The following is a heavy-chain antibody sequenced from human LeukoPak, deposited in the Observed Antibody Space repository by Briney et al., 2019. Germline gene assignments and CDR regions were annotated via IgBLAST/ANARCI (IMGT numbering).Heavy chain of an antibody. CDR3: ARPPSDNLLTGSLYYFDN. CDR1: GFSFSSCA. D-gene: IGHD3-9*01. CDR2: ISGSGDST. Sequence: QPGGSLRLSCAAFGFSFSSCAMSWVRQAPGKGLEWVSGISGSGDSTDYADSVKGRFTISRDNSRNTLYLQINSLRAEDTAVYYCARPPSDNLLTGSLYYFDNWGQGTLVTVSS. J-gene: IGHJ4*02. V-gene: IGHV3-23*01.